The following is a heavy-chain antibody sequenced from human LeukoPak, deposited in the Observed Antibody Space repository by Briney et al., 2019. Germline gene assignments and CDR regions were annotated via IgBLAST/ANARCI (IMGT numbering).Heavy chain of an antibody. D-gene: IGHD3-10*01. Sequence: GGSLRLSCAASGFTFSSYAMHWVRQAPGKGLEWVAVISYDGSKRYYADSVKGRFTISRDNAKNSLYLQMNSLRAEDTAVYYCANTFGELSTQFDYWGQGTLVTVSS. V-gene: IGHV3-30-3*01. CDR2: ISYDGSKR. CDR3: ANTFGELSTQFDY. CDR1: GFTFSSYA. J-gene: IGHJ4*02.